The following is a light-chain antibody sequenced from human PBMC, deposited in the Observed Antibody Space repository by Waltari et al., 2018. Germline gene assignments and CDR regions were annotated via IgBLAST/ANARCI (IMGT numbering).Light chain of an antibody. CDR2: DVT. CDR3: CSFAGTYTWV. V-gene: IGLV2-11*01. J-gene: IGLJ3*02. Sequence: KAPKLMILDVTQRPSGVPDRFSCSKSANTASLTISGLQAEDEAAYYCCSFAGTYTWVFGGGTKVTVL.